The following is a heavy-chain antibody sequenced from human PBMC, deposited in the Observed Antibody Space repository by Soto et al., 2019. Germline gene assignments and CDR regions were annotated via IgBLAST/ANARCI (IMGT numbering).Heavy chain of an antibody. CDR2: ISYDGSNK. CDR1: GFTFSSYA. V-gene: IGHV3-30-3*01. Sequence: VGSLRLSCAASGFTFSSYAMHWVRQAPGKGLEWVAVISYDGSNKYYADSVKGRFTISRDNSKNTLYLQMNSLRAEDTAVYYCASDPKGYCSGGSCPGGFAFDIWGQGTMVTVSS. CDR3: ASDPKGYCSGGSCPGGFAFDI. J-gene: IGHJ3*02. D-gene: IGHD2-15*01.